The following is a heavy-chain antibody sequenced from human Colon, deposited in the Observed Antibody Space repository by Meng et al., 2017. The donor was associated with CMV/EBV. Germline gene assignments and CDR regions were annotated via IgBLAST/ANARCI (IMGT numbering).Heavy chain of an antibody. CDR2: INTNTGNP. CDR1: GDASTAYA. V-gene: IGHV7-4-1*02. CDR3: ALEDILTGQYSFDY. J-gene: IGHJ4*02. Sequence: SGDASTAYAMGWVQQAPGRGLEWMGWINTNTGNPTYAQGFTGRFVFSFDTSISTAYLHIRSLKAEDTAVYFCALEDILTGQYSFDYWGQGSLVTVSS. D-gene: IGHD3-9*01.